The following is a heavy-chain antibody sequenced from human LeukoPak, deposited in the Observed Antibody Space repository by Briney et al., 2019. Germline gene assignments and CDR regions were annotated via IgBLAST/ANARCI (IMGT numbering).Heavy chain of an antibody. CDR3: AKVLFTGFHYYGMDV. Sequence: PGGSLRLSCAASGFTFSSYAMSWVRQAPGKGLEWVSVISGSGGNTYYADSVKGRFTISRDNSKNTLYLQMNSLRAEDTAVYYCAKVLFTGFHYYGMDVWGQGTTVTVSS. D-gene: IGHD3-9*01. J-gene: IGHJ6*02. CDR2: ISGSGGNT. V-gene: IGHV3-23*01. CDR1: GFTFSSYA.